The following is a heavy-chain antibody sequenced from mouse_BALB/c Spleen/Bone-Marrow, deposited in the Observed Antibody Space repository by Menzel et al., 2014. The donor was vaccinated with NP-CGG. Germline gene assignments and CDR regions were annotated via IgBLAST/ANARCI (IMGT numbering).Heavy chain of an antibody. CDR2: ISGSGSST. J-gene: IGHJ2*01. D-gene: IGHD3-3*01. CDR1: GFTFSGYG. Sequence: EVQGVESGGGLVQPGGSLKLSCAASGFTFSGYGMSWVRQTPDKGLELVATISGSGSSTYYPDSVKGRFTISRDNARNTLCRQMSSLKSEDTAMYYCARGRDWFDYWGQGTTLTVSS. CDR3: ARGRDWFDY. V-gene: IGHV5-6-3*01.